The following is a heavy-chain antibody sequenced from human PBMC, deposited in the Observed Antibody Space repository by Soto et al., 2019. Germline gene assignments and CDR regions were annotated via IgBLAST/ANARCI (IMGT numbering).Heavy chain of an antibody. Sequence: GESLKISCKGSGYSFTSYWIAWVRQMPGKGLEWMGIIYPGDSDTRYSPSFQGQVTISADKSISTAYLQWTSLKASDTAMYYCARSRRGAYSSGWYSPSGYYNYGIDVWGQGTKVTVSS. CDR2: IYPGDSDT. J-gene: IGHJ6*02. CDR3: ARSRRGAYSSGWYSPSGYYNYGIDV. D-gene: IGHD6-19*01. V-gene: IGHV5-51*01. CDR1: GYSFTSYW.